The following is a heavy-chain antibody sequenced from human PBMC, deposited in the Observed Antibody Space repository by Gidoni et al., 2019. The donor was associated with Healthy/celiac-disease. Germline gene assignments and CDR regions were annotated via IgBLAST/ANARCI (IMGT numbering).Heavy chain of an antibody. D-gene: IGHD6-13*01. J-gene: IGHJ4*02. CDR2: IYYSGST. Sequence: QVQLQESGPGLVKPSETLSLTCTVYGGSISSYYWSWIRQPPGKGLEGIGYIYYSGSTNYNPSLKSRVTISVDTSKNQFSLKLSSVTAADTAVYYCARAAAGRGDIDYWGQGTLVTVSS. V-gene: IGHV4-59*01. CDR1: GGSISSYY. CDR3: ARAAAGRGDIDY.